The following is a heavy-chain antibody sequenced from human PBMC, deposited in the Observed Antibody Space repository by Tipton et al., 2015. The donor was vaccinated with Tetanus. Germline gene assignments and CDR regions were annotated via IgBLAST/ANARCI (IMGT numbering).Heavy chain of an antibody. CDR1: GASISGYY. CDR2: IYSSGSF. Sequence: TLSLTCTVSGASISGYYWSWIRQTPGKGLEWIGYIYSSGSFNYNPSLRSRVTLSVDTSQKQFSLNLRSMTAADTAVYYCARGGPESRWYFDLWGRGTPVTVSS. CDR3: ARGGPESRWYFDL. V-gene: IGHV4-59*01. J-gene: IGHJ2*01.